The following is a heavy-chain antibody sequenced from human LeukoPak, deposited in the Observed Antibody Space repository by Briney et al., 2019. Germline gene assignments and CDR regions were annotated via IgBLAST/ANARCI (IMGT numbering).Heavy chain of an antibody. CDR1: GFTFSSYS. CDR3: ATLPDTAMVTFDY. CDR2: ISSSSSYI. D-gene: IGHD5-18*01. J-gene: IGHJ4*02. V-gene: IGHV3-21*01. Sequence: GGSLRLSCAASGFTFSSYSMNWVRQAPGKGLEWVSSISSSSSYIYYADSVKGRFTISRDNAKNSLYLQMNSLRAEDTAVYYCATLPDTAMVTFDYWGQGTPVAISS.